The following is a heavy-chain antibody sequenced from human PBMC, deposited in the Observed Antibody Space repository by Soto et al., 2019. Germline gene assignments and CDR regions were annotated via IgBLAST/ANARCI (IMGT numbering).Heavy chain of an antibody. Sequence: GESLKISCKGSGYSFTSYWIGWVRQMPGKGLEWMGIIYPGDSDTRYSPSFQGQVTISADKSISTAYLQWSSLKASDTAMYYCARTGAPGRYYYGMDVWGQGTTVTVSS. V-gene: IGHV5-51*01. CDR2: IYPGDSDT. J-gene: IGHJ6*02. CDR3: ARTGAPGRYYYGMDV. CDR1: GYSFTSYW. D-gene: IGHD2-15*01.